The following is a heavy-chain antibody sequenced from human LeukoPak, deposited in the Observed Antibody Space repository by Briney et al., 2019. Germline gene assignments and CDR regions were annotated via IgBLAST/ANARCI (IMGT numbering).Heavy chain of an antibody. CDR3: ARALTYCTMGVCTGVNGFDP. D-gene: IGHD2-8*01. V-gene: IGHV4-30-2*01. CDR1: GGSISSGGHS. J-gene: IGHJ5*02. Sequence: PSQTLSLTCTVSGGSISSGGHSWSWIRQPPGKGLEWIGYIYHSGSGSTYYNPSLKSRVTISIDKSKNQFSLKLNSVTAADTAVYYCARALTYCTMGVCTGVNGFDPWGQGTLVTVSS. CDR2: IYHSGSGST.